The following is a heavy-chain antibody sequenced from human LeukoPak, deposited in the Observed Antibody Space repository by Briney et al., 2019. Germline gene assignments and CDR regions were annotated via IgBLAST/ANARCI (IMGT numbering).Heavy chain of an antibody. D-gene: IGHD5-24*01. CDR1: GGSISSSSHY. Sequence: SETLSLTCTVSGGSISSSSHYWGWIRQPPGKGLEWIGSIYYSGSTYYNPSLKSRVTISIDTSKKQFSLKLSSVTAADTAVYYCARTRWEMSTIHGAFDIWGQGTMVTVSS. CDR3: ARTRWEMSTIHGAFDI. V-gene: IGHV4-39*01. J-gene: IGHJ3*02. CDR2: IYYSGST.